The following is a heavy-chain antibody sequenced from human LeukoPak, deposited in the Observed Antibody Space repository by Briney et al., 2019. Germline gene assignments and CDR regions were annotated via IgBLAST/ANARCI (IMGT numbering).Heavy chain of an antibody. CDR1: GFTFSSYW. J-gene: IGHJ4*02. D-gene: IGHD5-12*01. Sequence: GGSLRLSCAASGFTFSSYWMHWVRQAPGKGLVWVSRINSDGSSTSYADSVKGRFTISRDNAKNTLYLQMNSLRAEDTALYYCAKDYSPSGYDYFSRVATKPTTFDYWGQGTLVTVSS. CDR3: AKDYSPSGYDYFSRVATKPTTFDY. V-gene: IGHV3-74*01. CDR2: INSDGSST.